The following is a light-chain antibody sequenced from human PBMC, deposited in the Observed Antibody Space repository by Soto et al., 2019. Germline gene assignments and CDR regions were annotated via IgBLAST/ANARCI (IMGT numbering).Light chain of an antibody. V-gene: IGKV3-15*01. CDR2: GAS. CDR3: QQYNSWPPLT. J-gene: IGKJ4*01. Sequence: EIVMTQSPATLSVSPGERATLSCRASQIISNDLAWYQQKPGQAPRLLIYGASTRATGIPGRFSGSGSGTEFTLTISSLQSEDFAVYYCQQYNSWPPLTFGGVTKLDNK. CDR1: QIISND.